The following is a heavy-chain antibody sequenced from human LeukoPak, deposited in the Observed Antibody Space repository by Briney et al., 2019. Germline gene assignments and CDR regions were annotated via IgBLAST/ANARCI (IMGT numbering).Heavy chain of an antibody. V-gene: IGHV1-46*01. Sequence: GASVRVSCKASGYTFTSYYMHWVRQAPGQGLEWMGIINPSGGSTSYAQKFQGRVTMTRDTSTSTVYMELSSLRSEDTAVYYCATESVGATEGVDYWGQGTLVTVSS. CDR2: INPSGGST. CDR3: ATESVGATEGVDY. CDR1: GYTFTSYY. J-gene: IGHJ4*02. D-gene: IGHD1-26*01.